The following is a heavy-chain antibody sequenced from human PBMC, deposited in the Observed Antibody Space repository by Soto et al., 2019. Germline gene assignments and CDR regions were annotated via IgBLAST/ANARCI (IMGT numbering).Heavy chain of an antibody. D-gene: IGHD4-4*01. CDR3: ARDKETTGHNCYYDYYIDV. V-gene: IGHV1-46*01. CDR2: INPSGGST. CDR1: GYTFINYY. Sequence: ASVKVSCKTSGYTFINYYMHWVRQAPGQGLEWMGIINPSGGSTNYAQKFQGRVTMTRDTSTRTVYMELSSLKSEDTAVYYCARDKETTGHNCYYDYYIDVWGKGTTVTVSS. J-gene: IGHJ6*03.